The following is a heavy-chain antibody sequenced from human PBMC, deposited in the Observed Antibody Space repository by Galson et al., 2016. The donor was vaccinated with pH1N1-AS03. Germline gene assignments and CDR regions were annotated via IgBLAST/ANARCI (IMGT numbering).Heavy chain of an antibody. Sequence: SLRLSCAGYGVTFSNAWMTWVRQAPGKGLEWVANIKQDGSEKYYVDSVKGRFTISRDNAKNSLYLQMNSLRAEDTAVYYCARDSGYCRSTSCRGDAFDIWGQGTMVTVSS. V-gene: IGHV3-7*03. CDR1: GVTFSNAW. CDR2: IKQDGSEK. D-gene: IGHD2-2*01. CDR3: ARDSGYCRSTSCRGDAFDI. J-gene: IGHJ3*02.